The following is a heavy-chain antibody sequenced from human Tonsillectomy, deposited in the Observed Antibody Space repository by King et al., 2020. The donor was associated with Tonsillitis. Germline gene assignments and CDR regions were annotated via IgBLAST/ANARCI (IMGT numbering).Heavy chain of an antibody. V-gene: IGHV3-30*18. Sequence: VQLVESGGGVVQPGRSLRLSCAASGFTFSSYGMYWVRQAPGKGLEWVAVISYDGSNKYYADSVKGRFTISRDNSKNTLYLRMNSLRAEDTAVYYCAKCPTKFYDSSGYWFGNWYFDLWGRGTLVTVSS. CDR2: ISYDGSNK. CDR3: AKCPTKFYDSSGYWFGNWYFDL. D-gene: IGHD3-22*01. J-gene: IGHJ2*01. CDR1: GFTFSSYG.